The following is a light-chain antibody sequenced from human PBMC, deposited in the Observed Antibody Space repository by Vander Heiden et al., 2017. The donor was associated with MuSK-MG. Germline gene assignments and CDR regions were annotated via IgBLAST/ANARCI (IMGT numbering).Light chain of an antibody. CDR2: EVS. Sequence: QSALTQPPSASGSPGKPVTISCTGTSSDVGGYNYVSWYQQPPCKAPNLMIYEVSKRPSGVPDRFSGSKSGNTASLTVSGLQAEDEADYYCSSYAGSNNFGVFGTGTKVTVL. V-gene: IGLV2-8*01. J-gene: IGLJ1*01. CDR3: SSYAGSNNFGV. CDR1: SSDVGGYNY.